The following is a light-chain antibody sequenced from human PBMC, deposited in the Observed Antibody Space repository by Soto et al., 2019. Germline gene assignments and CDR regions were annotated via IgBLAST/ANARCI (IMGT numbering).Light chain of an antibody. J-gene: IGLJ7*01. CDR1: SSNIGNNY. Sequence: QSVLTQPPSVSAAPGQKVTISCSGSSSNIGNNYVSWYQQLPGTAPKLLIYDNNKRPSGIPDRFSGSKSGTSATLGITGLXXXXXXXYYCGTWDSSLNEAVLGGGTQ. V-gene: IGLV1-51*01. CDR3: GTWDSSLNEAV. CDR2: DNN.